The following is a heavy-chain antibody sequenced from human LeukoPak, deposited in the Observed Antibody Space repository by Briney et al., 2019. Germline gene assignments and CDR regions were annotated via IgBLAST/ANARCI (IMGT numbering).Heavy chain of an antibody. CDR2: ISNSGST. V-gene: IGHV4-59*01. Sequence: SETLSLTCTVSGGSISSYSWTWIRQPPGKGLEWIGYISNSGSTNYNPSLKSPVTISADTSKNQFSLKLSSVTAADTAVYYCAREGGYSGYFDYWGQGTLVTVSS. CDR1: GGSISSYS. J-gene: IGHJ4*02. CDR3: AREGGYSGYFDY. D-gene: IGHD5-12*01.